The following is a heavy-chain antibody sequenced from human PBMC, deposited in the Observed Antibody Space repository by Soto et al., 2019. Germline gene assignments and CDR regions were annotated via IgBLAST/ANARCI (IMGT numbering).Heavy chain of an antibody. CDR1: GYTFTSYG. Sequence: GASVKVSCKASGYTFTSYGISWVRQAPGQGLEWMGWISAYNGNTNYAQKLQGRVTMTTDTSTSTAYMELRSLRSDDTAVYYCARVSGYDFWSGYFNWFDPWGQGTLVTVSS. V-gene: IGHV1-18*01. CDR3: ARVSGYDFWSGYFNWFDP. D-gene: IGHD3-3*01. CDR2: ISAYNGNT. J-gene: IGHJ5*02.